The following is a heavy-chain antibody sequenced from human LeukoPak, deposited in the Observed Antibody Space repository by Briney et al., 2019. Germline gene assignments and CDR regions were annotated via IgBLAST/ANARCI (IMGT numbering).Heavy chain of an antibody. D-gene: IGHD3-10*01. Sequence: SVKVSCKASGGTFSNYAISWVRQAPGQGLEWMGGTIPMFGVANYAQKFQGRVTITADKSTSIAYMELSSLRSDDTAVYYCARDLTMVRGVRGYWGQGTLVTVSS. CDR3: ARDLTMVRGVRGY. V-gene: IGHV1-69*10. CDR2: TIPMFGVA. J-gene: IGHJ4*02. CDR1: GGTFSNYA.